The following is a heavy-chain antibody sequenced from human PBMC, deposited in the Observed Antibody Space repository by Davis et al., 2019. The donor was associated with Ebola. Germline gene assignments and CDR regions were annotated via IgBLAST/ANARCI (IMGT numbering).Heavy chain of an antibody. J-gene: IGHJ6*02. D-gene: IGHD3-10*01. CDR1: GGSISSSSYY. V-gene: IGHV4-39*01. Sequence: PSETLSLTCTVSGGSISSSSYYWGWIRQPPGKGLEWIGSIYYSGSTYYNPSLKSRVTISVDTSKNQFSLKLSSVTAADTAVYYCARRGMVQRQGGMDVWGQGTTVTVSS. CDR2: IYYSGST. CDR3: ARRGMVQRQGGMDV.